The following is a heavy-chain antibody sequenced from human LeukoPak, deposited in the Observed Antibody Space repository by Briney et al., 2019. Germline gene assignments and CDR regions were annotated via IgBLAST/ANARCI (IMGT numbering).Heavy chain of an antibody. Sequence: SETLSLTCTVSGASMFDYYWTWIRQAPGQGLEWLGYSYYSGSTQYNPSLEGRVTISVDTSKNQFSLKLDSVTAADTAVYYCARDRSLGYFDYWGQGTVVTVSS. CDR3: ARDRSLGYFDY. V-gene: IGHV4-59*01. CDR2: SYYSGST. CDR1: GASMFDYY. J-gene: IGHJ4*02.